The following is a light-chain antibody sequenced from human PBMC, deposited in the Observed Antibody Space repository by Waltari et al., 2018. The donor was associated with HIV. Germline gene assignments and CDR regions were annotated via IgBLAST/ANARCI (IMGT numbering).Light chain of an antibody. Sequence: SYELTQPPSGSVSPGQTARITCPGKAWPKQYAYWYQQKAGQAPVLVIYKDSERPSGIPERFSGSSSGTTVTLTISGVQAEDEADYYCESADSSLWVFGGGTKLTVL. V-gene: IGLV3-25*03. J-gene: IGLJ3*02. CDR3: ESADSSLWV. CDR1: AWPKQY. CDR2: KDS.